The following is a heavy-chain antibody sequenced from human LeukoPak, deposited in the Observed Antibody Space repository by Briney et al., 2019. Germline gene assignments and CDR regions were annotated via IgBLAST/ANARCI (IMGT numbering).Heavy chain of an antibody. J-gene: IGHJ4*02. CDR2: ISYDGTDK. Sequence: GKSLRLSCAASGLTFSSYGMHWVRQAPGKGLEWVAVISYDGTDKYYADSVKGRFTISRDNSKNTLNLQMDSLRPEDTAVYYCAKDQGGYYGSGSYSPLDYWGQGTLVTVSS. CDR3: AKDQGGYYGSGSYSPLDY. D-gene: IGHD3-10*01. CDR1: GLTFSSYG. V-gene: IGHV3-30*18.